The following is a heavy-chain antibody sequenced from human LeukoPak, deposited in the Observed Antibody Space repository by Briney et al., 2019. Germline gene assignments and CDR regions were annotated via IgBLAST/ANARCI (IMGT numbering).Heavy chain of an antibody. J-gene: IGHJ4*02. CDR3: SRAGYELDFDY. CDR2: IRSKAYGGTT. CDR1: GFIFGDYA. V-gene: IGHV3-49*04. Sequence: GGSLRLSCTASGFIFGDYAMSWVRQAPGKGLEWVGFIRSKAYGGTTEYAASVKGRFTISRDDSKSIAYLQMNSLKTEDTAVYYCSRAGYELDFDYWGQGTLVTVSS. D-gene: IGHD5-12*01.